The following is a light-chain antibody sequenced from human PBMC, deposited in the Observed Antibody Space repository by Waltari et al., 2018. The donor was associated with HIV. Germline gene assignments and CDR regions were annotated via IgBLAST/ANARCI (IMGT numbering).Light chain of an antibody. V-gene: IGLV2-8*01. CDR2: EVT. CDR3: SPYPGSFPWV. J-gene: IGLJ3*02. CDR1: SSDVGGYNY. Sequence: QSALTQPPSASGSPGQSVTISCTGSSSDVGGYNYVSWYQQHPGKAPKLIIYEVTKRPSGVPDRFSGSKSGNTASLTVSGLQAEDEADYYCSPYPGSFPWVFGGGTKLTVL.